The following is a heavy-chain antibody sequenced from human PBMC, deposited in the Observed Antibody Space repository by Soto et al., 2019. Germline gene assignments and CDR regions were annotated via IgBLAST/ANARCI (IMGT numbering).Heavy chain of an antibody. J-gene: IGHJ6*02. CDR3: ARHGVDYGDYASSYYYGMDV. V-gene: IGHV4-39*01. Sequence: QLQLQESGPGLVKPSETLSLTCTVSGGSISSSTYYWGWIRQPPGKGLEWIGMIYYSGSAYYNPAPNSRVTISIDTPKGLFSLRLSSVTAADPAVYYCARHGVDYGDYASSYYYGMDVWGRGTTVTVSS. CDR2: IYYSGSA. CDR1: GGSISSSTYY. D-gene: IGHD4-17*01.